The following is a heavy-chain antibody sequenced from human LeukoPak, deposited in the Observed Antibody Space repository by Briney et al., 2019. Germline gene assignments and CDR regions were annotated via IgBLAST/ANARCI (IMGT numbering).Heavy chain of an antibody. D-gene: IGHD3-3*01. CDR3: ARDRKNYDFWSGYYTRDWFDP. CDR1: GFTFSSYA. CDR2: ISYDGSNN. V-gene: IGHV3-30-3*01. Sequence: PGGSLRLSCAASGFTFSSYAMHWVRQAPGKGLEWVAVISYDGSNNYYADSVKGRFTIDRDNSKNTLYLQMNSLRAEDTAVYSCARDRKNYDFWSGYYTRDWFDPWGQGTLVTVSS. J-gene: IGHJ5*02.